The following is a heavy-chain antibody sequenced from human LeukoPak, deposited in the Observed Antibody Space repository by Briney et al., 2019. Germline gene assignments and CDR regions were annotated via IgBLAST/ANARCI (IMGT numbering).Heavy chain of an antibody. D-gene: IGHD6-25*01. Sequence: SETLSLTCTVSGGSMSSGTYYWGWIRQPPGKGLEWIASIRYLGSTFYNSSLQSRVTISVDTPKNQFSLKLSSVTAADTAVYYCARLKMDTLAARVNAFDIWGQGTMVTVSS. J-gene: IGHJ3*02. V-gene: IGHV4-39*01. CDR3: ARLKMDTLAARVNAFDI. CDR1: GGSMSSGTYY. CDR2: IRYLGST.